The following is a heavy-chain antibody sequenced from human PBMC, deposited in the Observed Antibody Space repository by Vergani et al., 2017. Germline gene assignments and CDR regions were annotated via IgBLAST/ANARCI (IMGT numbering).Heavy chain of an antibody. CDR1: GFTFSSYW. D-gene: IGHD6-25*01. V-gene: IGHV3-74*01. CDR2: INSDGSRP. J-gene: IGHJ5*02. CDR3: ARLSRGRDTDWFDR. Sequence: EVQLVESGGGLVQPGGSLRLSCAASGFTFSSYWMHWVRQAPGKGLVWVSRINSDGSRPSYADSVKGRFTISRDHAKNTLYLQMNSLRAEDTAVYYCARLSRGRDTDWFDRGGEGTLVTVSS.